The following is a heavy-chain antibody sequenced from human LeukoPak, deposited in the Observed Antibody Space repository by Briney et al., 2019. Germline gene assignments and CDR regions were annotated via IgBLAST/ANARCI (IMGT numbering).Heavy chain of an antibody. CDR2: IHYSGST. D-gene: IGHD6-19*01. Sequence: SETLSLTCSVSGYSISSAFYWGWIRQPPGKGLEWIATIHYSGSTYYNPSLKSRVTISLDTSKNQFSLKLNSVAAADTAVYYCATVASGWYPDYWGQGALVTVAS. CDR3: ATVASGWYPDY. V-gene: IGHV4-38-2*02. J-gene: IGHJ4*02. CDR1: GYSISSAFY.